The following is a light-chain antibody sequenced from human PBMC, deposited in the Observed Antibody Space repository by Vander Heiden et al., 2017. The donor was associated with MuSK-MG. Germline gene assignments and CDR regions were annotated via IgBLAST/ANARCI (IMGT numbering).Light chain of an antibody. CDR1: SSNIGRNY. V-gene: IGLV1-47*01. J-gene: IGLJ1*01. CDR3: AAWDDSLSGRV. Sequence: SLLTHPPSASGPPGQRATISCSGSSSNIGRNYVYWYQQLPGTAPKLLIYRNNQRPSGVPDRFSGSKSGTSASLAISGLRSGDEADYYCAAWDDSLSGRVFGTGTKVTVL. CDR2: RNN.